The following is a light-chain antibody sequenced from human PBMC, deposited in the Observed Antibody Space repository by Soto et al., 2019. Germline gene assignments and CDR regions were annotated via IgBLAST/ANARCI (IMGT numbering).Light chain of an antibody. V-gene: IGLV2-8*01. Sequence: QSVLTQPPSASGSPGQSVTISCTGTSSDVGGYNYVSWYQQHPGKAPKLMIYEVSKRPSGVPDRFSGSKSDNTASLTVSGLQAGDEADYYCSSFADTNTLAFGGGTKVTVL. CDR2: EVS. J-gene: IGLJ2*01. CDR3: SSFADTNTLA. CDR1: SSDVGGYNY.